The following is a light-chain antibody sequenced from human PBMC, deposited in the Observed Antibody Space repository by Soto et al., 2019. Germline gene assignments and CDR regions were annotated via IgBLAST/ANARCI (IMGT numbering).Light chain of an antibody. CDR3: QQHGSYRRT. J-gene: IGKJ1*01. Sequence: IVMTQSPSTLSVSPGERATLSCRASQSVSSHLAWYQQKRGKAPKLMIYDASNRASGIPSRFSGSGSGTEFTLTISSLQPEDFAAYYCQQHGSYRRTFGQGTKVDIK. CDR2: DAS. CDR1: QSVSSH. V-gene: IGKV3D-15*01.